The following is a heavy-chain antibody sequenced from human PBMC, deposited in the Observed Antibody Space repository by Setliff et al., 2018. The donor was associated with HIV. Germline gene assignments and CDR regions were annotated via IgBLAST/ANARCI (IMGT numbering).Heavy chain of an antibody. Sequence: GGSLRLSCVASGFTFSTFAMHWVRQAPGKGLEWVSVISYDGSRISYADSVKGRFTISRDDSKNTLFLQLNTLRPEDTAVYYCARDSHTSPDYWGQGTLVTVSS. CDR2: ISYDGSRI. J-gene: IGHJ4*02. CDR1: GFTFSTFA. D-gene: IGHD2-2*01. CDR3: ARDSHTSPDY. V-gene: IGHV3-30*01.